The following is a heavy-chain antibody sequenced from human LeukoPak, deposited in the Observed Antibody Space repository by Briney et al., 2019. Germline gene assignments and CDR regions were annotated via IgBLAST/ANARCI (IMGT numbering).Heavy chain of an antibody. Sequence: GASVKVSCKASGGTFSSYAISWVRQAPGQGLEWMGGIIPIFGTANYAQKFQGRVTITADKSTSTAYMELSSLRSEDTAVYYCAKEGDYVWGSYRRLYFDYWGQGTLVTVSS. V-gene: IGHV1-69*06. CDR2: IIPIFGTA. J-gene: IGHJ4*02. CDR1: GGTFSSYA. D-gene: IGHD3-16*02. CDR3: AKEGDYVWGSYRRLYFDY.